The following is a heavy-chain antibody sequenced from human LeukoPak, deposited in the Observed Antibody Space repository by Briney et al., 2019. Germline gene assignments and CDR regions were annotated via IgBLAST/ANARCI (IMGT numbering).Heavy chain of an antibody. D-gene: IGHD6-19*01. Sequence: GGSLTLSCAASGFTFTDSAMHWVRRAPGAGLDWVALIRSGGSNEYYADSVKDRFTIYRDNAKNMLYLQMNRLSAEDTAMYYCARDLGYSSGHGLDVWGQGTTVTVSS. J-gene: IGHJ6*02. CDR1: GFTFTDSA. CDR3: ARDLGYSSGHGLDV. V-gene: IGHV3-30*02. CDR2: IRSGGSNE.